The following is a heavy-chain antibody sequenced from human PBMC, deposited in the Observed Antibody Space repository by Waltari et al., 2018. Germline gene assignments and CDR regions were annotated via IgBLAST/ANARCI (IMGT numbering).Heavy chain of an antibody. J-gene: IGHJ4*02. V-gene: IGHV3-23*04. Sequence: EVQLVESGGGLVQPGGSLRLSCAASGFTFSSYAMSWVRQAPGKGLEWVSAIRGSGGSTYYADSVKGRFTISRDNSNNTLYLQMNSLRAEDTAVYYCAKENRILRFLEWFLAFDYWGQGTLVTVSS. CDR3: AKENRILRFLEWFLAFDY. D-gene: IGHD3-3*01. CDR2: IRGSGGST. CDR1: GFTFSSYA.